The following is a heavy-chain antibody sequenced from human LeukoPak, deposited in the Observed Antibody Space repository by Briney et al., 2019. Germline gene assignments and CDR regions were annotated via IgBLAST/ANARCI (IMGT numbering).Heavy chain of an antibody. CDR1: RFTFSNAC. Sequence: GGSLRLSCAASRFTFSNACMSWLRQAPGKGLESVGRIKSKTDGGTTDYAAPVKGRFTISRDDSKNTLYLQMNSLKTEDTAVYYCTTDEWELHFDYWGQGTLVTVSS. CDR3: TTDEWELHFDY. V-gene: IGHV3-15*01. D-gene: IGHD1-26*01. J-gene: IGHJ4*02. CDR2: IKSKTDGGTT.